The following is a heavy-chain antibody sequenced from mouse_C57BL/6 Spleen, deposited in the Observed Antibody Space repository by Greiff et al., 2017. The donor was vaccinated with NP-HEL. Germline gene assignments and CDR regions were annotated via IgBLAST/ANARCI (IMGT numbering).Heavy chain of an antibody. CDR2: IYPGDGDT. CDR1: GYAFSSSW. CDR3: ATLDGNWRAMDY. Sequence: VQLQQSGPELVKPGASVKISCKASGYAFSSSWMNWVKQRPGKGLEWIGRIYPGDGDTNYNGKFKGKATLTADKSSSTAYMQLSSLTSEDSAVYFCATLDGNWRAMDYWGQGTSVTVSS. V-gene: IGHV1-82*01. J-gene: IGHJ4*01. D-gene: IGHD2-1*01.